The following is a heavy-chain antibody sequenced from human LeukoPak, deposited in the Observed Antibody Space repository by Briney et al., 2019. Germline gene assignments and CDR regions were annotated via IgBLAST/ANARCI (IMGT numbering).Heavy chain of an antibody. CDR3: ARGISWTFYYYYGMDV. CDR2: ISSSGSTI. Sequence: PGGSLRLSCAASGFTFSDYYMSWIRQAPGKGLEWVSYISSSGSTIYYADSVKGRFTISRDNAKNSLYLQMNSLRAEDTAVYYCARGISWTFYYYYGMDVWGQGTTVTVSS. J-gene: IGHJ6*02. CDR1: GFTFSDYY. V-gene: IGHV3-11*01. D-gene: IGHD1-14*01.